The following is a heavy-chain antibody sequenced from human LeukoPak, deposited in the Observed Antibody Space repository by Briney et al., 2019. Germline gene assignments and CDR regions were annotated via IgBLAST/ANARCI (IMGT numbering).Heavy chain of an antibody. V-gene: IGHV3-30*03. J-gene: IGHJ4*02. D-gene: IGHD3-3*01. CDR1: GITFSRHG. CDR2: IADDGGVK. CDR3: AREATWGEWYFDH. Sequence: GGSLRLSCVASGITFSRHGMDWVRQAPGKGLEWVAVIADDGGVKQYADSVKGRFTVSRDNSKNTLYLQMNGLSVEDTAIYYCAREATWGEWYFDHWGQGTPVTVS.